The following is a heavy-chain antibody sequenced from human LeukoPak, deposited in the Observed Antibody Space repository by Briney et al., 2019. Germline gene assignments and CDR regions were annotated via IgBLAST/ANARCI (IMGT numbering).Heavy chain of an antibody. CDR3: ARVYDFWSGNDAFDI. D-gene: IGHD3-3*01. CDR2: ISSSGSTI. J-gene: IGHJ3*02. CDR1: GFTFSDYY. Sequence: GGSLRLSCAASGFTFSDYYMSWIRQAPGKGLEWVSYISSSGSTIYYADSVKGRFTISRDNAKNSLYLQMNSLRAEDTAVYYCARVYDFWSGNDAFDIWGQGTMVTVSS. V-gene: IGHV3-11*04.